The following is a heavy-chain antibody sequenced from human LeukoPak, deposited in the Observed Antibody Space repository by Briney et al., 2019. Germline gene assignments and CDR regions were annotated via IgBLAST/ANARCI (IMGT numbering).Heavy chain of an antibody. CDR2: IYLGGKT. CDR3: ARHMATPGTRGFDS. J-gene: IGHJ4*02. D-gene: IGHD5-24*01. Sequence: PSETLSLTCAVSGGSISSANWWSWVRQLPGKGLEWIGEIYLGGKTNYNPSLKSRVTISIDTSKNQFSLKLISVTAADTALYYCARHMATPGTRGFDSWGQGTLVTVSS. CDR1: GGSISSANW. V-gene: IGHV4-4*02.